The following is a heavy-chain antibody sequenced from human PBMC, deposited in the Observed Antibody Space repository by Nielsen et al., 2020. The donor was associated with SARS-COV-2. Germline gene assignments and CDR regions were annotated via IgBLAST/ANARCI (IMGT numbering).Heavy chain of an antibody. V-gene: IGHV3-48*01. J-gene: IGHJ6*02. CDR1: GFRFNPYS. Sequence: GESLKISCVASGFRFNPYSMNWVRQAPGKGLEWVSYISGGSATIYYADSVKGRFTISRDNVKNSLYPQLSSLSAEDTVVYYCARSPFHRSSWYGMDVWGQGTTVTVSS. CDR3: ARSPFHRSSWYGMDV. CDR2: ISGGSATI. D-gene: IGHD6-13*01.